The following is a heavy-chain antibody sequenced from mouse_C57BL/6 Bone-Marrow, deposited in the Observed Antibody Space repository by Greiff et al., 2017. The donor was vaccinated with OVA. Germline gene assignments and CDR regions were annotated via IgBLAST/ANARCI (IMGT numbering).Heavy chain of an antibody. CDR1: GYTFTSYG. J-gene: IGHJ2*01. Sequence: VQLQQSGAELARPGASVKLSCKASGYTFTSYGISWVKQRTGQGLEWIGEIYPGGGNTYYNEKFKGQATLTADKSSSTVYMKLHSLTSDDSAVYYCARKDYGNYLYFDYGGQGTTPTVSS. CDR2: IYPGGGNT. CDR3: ARKDYGNYLYFDY. V-gene: IGHV1-81*01. D-gene: IGHD2-1*01.